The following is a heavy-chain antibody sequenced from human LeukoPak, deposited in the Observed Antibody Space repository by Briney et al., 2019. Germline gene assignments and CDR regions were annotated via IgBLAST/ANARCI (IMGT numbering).Heavy chain of an antibody. J-gene: IGHJ4*02. CDR2: IYYSGST. CDR1: GVSISSSSYY. D-gene: IGHD6-6*01. Sequence: PSETLSLTCTVSGVSISSSSYYWGWIRQPPGKGLEWIGSIYYSGSTYYNPSLKSRVTISLDMSQNQFSLKLTSVTAADTAVYYCARLVNHAVDYWGQGTLVTVSS. CDR3: ARLVNHAVDY. V-gene: IGHV4-39*07.